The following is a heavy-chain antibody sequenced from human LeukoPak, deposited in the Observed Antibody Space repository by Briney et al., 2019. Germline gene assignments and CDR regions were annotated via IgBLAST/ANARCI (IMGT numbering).Heavy chain of an antibody. CDR2: IKEDGSDK. D-gene: IGHD3-10*01. CDR1: GFTFSNYW. J-gene: IGHJ4*02. V-gene: IGHV3-7*01. Sequence: GGSLRLSCAASGFTFSNYWMTWVRQAPGKGLEWVANIKEDGSDKYYVDSVKGRFTISRDNAKNSLYLQMSSLRAEDTAVYYCARHFSYGSGSSRTLVHYWGQGTLAIVSS. CDR3: ARHFSYGSGSSRTLVHY.